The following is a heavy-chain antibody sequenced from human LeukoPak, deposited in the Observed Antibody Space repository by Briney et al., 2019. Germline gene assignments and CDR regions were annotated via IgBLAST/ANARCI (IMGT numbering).Heavy chain of an antibody. CDR2: IIPIFGTA. J-gene: IGHJ1*01. CDR3: ATGGGYCSGGSCYMYYFQH. CDR1: GGTFSSYA. Sequence: SVKVSCKASGGTFSSYAISWVRQAPGQGLEWMGGIIPIFGTANYAQKFQGRVTITTDESTSTAYMELSSLRSDDTAVYYCATGGGYCSGGSCYMYYFQHRGQGTLVTVSS. V-gene: IGHV1-69*05. D-gene: IGHD2-15*01.